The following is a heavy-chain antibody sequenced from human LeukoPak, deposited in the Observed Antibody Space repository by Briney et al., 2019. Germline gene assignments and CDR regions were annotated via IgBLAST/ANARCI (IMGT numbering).Heavy chain of an antibody. Sequence: SETLSLTCAVYGGSLSGYYCSWIRQPPGNGLEWNGEINPSRSSNYNSSLKSRVTISVDTSKNQFSLKLSSVTAADTAVYYCARGSMGRRLPSTAYYFDYWGQGTLVTVSS. CDR3: ARGSMGRRLPSTAYYFDY. D-gene: IGHD3-16*01. J-gene: IGHJ4*02. CDR2: INPSRSS. CDR1: GGSLSGYY. V-gene: IGHV4-34*01.